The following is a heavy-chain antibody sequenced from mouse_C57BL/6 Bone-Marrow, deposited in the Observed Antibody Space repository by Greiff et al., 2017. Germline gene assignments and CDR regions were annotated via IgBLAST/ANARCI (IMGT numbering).Heavy chain of an antibody. V-gene: IGHV7-1*01. J-gene: IGHJ4*01. Sequence: EVKLVESGGGLVQSGRSLRLSCATSGFTFSDFYIEWVRQAPGKGLEWIAASKNKANDYTTEYSASVTGRFIVARDTSQSILYLQMNALRAEDTAIYYCARDPYPYAMDYWGQGTSVTVSS. CDR1: GFTFSDFY. D-gene: IGHD2-10*01. CDR3: ARDPYPYAMDY. CDR2: SKNKANDYTT.